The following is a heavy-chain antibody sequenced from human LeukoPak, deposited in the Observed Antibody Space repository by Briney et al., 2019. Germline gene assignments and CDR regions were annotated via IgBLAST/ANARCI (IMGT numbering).Heavy chain of an antibody. CDR2: INHSGST. D-gene: IGHD5-24*01. CDR3: ARRIRYGYTPGDY. Sequence: SETLSLTCAVYGGSFSGYYWSWIRQPPGRGLGWIGEINHSGSTNYNPSLKSRVTISVDTSKNQFSLKLSSVTAADTAVYYCARRIRYGYTPGDYWGQGTLVTVSS. V-gene: IGHV4-34*01. CDR1: GGSFSGYY. J-gene: IGHJ4*02.